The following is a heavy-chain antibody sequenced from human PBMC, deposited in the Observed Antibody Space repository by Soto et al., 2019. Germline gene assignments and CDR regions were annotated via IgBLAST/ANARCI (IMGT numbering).Heavy chain of an antibody. CDR2: INHSGST. J-gene: IGHJ6*02. CDR3: ARGAGMGYCSSTSCSRYYYYGMDV. D-gene: IGHD2-2*01. V-gene: IGHV4-34*01. Sequence: SETRSLTCTVYGGSFSGYYWIWIRQPPGEGLEWLGEINHSGSTNYNPSLKSRVTISVDTSKNQFSLKLSSVTAADTAVYYCARGAGMGYCSSTSCSRYYYYGMDVWGQGTTVTVSS. CDR1: GGSFSGYY.